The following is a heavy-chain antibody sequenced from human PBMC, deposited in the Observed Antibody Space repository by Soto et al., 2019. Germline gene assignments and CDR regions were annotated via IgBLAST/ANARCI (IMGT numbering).Heavy chain of an antibody. D-gene: IGHD1-26*01. CDR3: TSNAAAKVGTLSY. CDR2: IDGGRT. J-gene: IGHJ4*02. CDR1: GFTFINAR. Sequence: GGSLRLSCAASGFTFINARMSWVRQAPGKGLDWVGRIDGGRTDFAAPVEGRFTFSRDDSRNTLFLQMNSLKTEDTGVYYCTSNAAAKVGTLSYWGQGTLVTVSS. V-gene: IGHV3-15*01.